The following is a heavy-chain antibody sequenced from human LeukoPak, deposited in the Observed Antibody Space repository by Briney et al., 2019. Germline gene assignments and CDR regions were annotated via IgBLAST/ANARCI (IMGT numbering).Heavy chain of an antibody. CDR2: IIPIFGTA. J-gene: IGHJ6*02. Sequence: ASVKVSFKTSGGTFSSYAISWVRQAPGQGLEWMGGIIPIFGTANYAQKFQGRVTITADESTSTAYMELSSLRSEDTAVYYCARDQFGDSSGYYYFYYYGMDVWGQGTTVTISS. V-gene: IGHV1-69*13. CDR3: ARDQFGDSSGYYYFYYYGMDV. CDR1: GGTFSSYA. D-gene: IGHD3-22*01.